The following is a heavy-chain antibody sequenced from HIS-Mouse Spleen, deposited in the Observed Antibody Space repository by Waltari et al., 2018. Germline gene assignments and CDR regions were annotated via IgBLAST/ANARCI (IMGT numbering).Heavy chain of an antibody. D-gene: IGHD1-26*01. V-gene: IGHV4-34*01. CDR2: INHSGST. J-gene: IGHJ4*02. CDR3: ARMGPASGSYGDY. Sequence: QVQLQQGGAGLFKPSETLSLPCAVYGGSFSGYYWSWIRQPPGKGLEWTGEINHSGSTNYNPSLKSRVTISVDTSKNQFSLKLSSVTAADTAVYYCARMGPASGSYGDYWGQGTLVTVSS. CDR1: GGSFSGYY.